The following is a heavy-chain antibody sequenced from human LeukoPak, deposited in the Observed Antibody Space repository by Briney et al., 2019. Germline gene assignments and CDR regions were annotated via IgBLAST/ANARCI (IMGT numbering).Heavy chain of an antibody. V-gene: IGHV4-34*01. D-gene: IGHD2-15*01. Sequence: SETLSLTCAVYGGSFSGYYWSWIRQPPGKGLEWIGEINHSGSTNYNPSLKSRVTISVDTSKNQFSLKLSSVTAADTAVYYCARGRIGMVPRIYSIYFDYWGQGTLDTVSS. J-gene: IGHJ4*02. CDR1: GGSFSGYY. CDR2: INHSGST. CDR3: ARGRIGMVPRIYSIYFDY.